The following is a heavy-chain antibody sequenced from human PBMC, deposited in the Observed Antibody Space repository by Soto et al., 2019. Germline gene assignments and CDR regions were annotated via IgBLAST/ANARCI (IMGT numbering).Heavy chain of an antibody. CDR2: IKQDGSEK. J-gene: IGHJ6*02. D-gene: IGHD2-2*01. V-gene: IGHV3-7*01. Sequence: GGSLRLSCAASGFTFSSYWMSWVRQAPGKGLEWVANIKQDGSEKYYVDSVKGRFTISRDNAKNSLYLQMNSLRAEDTAVYYCARDQPRYYYGMDGWGQGTTVTVAS. CDR1: GFTFSSYW. CDR3: ARDQPRYYYGMDG.